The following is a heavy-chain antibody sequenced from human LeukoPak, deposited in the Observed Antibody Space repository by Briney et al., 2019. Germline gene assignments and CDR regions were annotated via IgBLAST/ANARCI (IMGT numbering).Heavy chain of an antibody. CDR3: ANAYGDYVDY. J-gene: IGHJ4*02. V-gene: IGHV3-23*01. CDR2: ISSSGGST. CDR1: GFTFSSYA. D-gene: IGHD4-17*01. Sequence: GGSLRLSCAASGFTFSSYAMSWVRQAPGKGLEWVSAISSSGGSTYYADSVKGRFTISRDNSKNTLYLQMNSLRAEDTAVYYCANAYGDYVDYWGQGTLVTVSS.